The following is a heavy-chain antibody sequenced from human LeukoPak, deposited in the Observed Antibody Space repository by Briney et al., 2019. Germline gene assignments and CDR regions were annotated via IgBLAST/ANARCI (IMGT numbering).Heavy chain of an antibody. V-gene: IGHV4-34*01. J-gene: IGHJ6*04. Sequence: SETLSLTCAVYGGSFSGYYWSWIRQPPGKGLEWIGEINHSGSTNYNPSLKSRVTISVDTSKNQFSLKLSSVTAADTAVYYCARGPLPCCSSTSCYLGGYYYYGMDVWGKGTTVTVSS. CDR2: INHSGST. D-gene: IGHD2-2*01. CDR1: GGSFSGYY. CDR3: ARGPLPCCSSTSCYLGGYYYYGMDV.